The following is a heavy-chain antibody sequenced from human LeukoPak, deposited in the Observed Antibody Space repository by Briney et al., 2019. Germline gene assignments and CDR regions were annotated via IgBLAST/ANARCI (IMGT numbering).Heavy chain of an antibody. CDR1: GYTFTGYY. CDR3: ARDLAAYSSSWSPHFDY. D-gene: IGHD6-13*01. J-gene: IGHJ4*02. CDR2: INPNSGGT. Sequence: ASVKVSCKASGYTFTGYYMHWVRQAPGQGLEWMGWINPNSGGTNYAQKFQGRVTMTRDTFISTAYMELSRLRSDDTAVYYCARDLAAYSSSWSPHFDYWGQGTLVTVSS. V-gene: IGHV1-2*02.